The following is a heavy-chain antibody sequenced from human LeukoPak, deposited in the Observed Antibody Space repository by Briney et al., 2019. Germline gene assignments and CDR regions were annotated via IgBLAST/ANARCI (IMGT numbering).Heavy chain of an antibody. CDR1: GYTFTGYY. CDR3: ARGPRLDSSGWYYGAFDI. Sequence: ASVKVSCKASGYTFTGYYMHWVRQAPGQGLEWMGRINPNSGGTNYAQKFQGRVTMTRDTSISTAYMELSRLRSDDTAVYYCARGPRLDSSGWYYGAFDIWGQGTMVTVSS. CDR2: INPNSGGT. D-gene: IGHD6-19*01. V-gene: IGHV1-2*06. J-gene: IGHJ3*02.